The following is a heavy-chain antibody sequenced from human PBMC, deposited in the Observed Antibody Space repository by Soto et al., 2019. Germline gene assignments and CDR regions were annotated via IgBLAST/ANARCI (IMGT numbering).Heavy chain of an antibody. CDR2: INYDGYT. Sequence: PSEARSLTCTVSGGSISTYYWNWIRQPPGKGLEWIGNINYDGYTNYSPSLKNRVTMSLDTSKNQFSLKLSSMTAADTAVYFCARYPSGSPFDYWGQGTLVTVSS. D-gene: IGHD1-26*01. V-gene: IGHV4-59*01. CDR3: ARYPSGSPFDY. CDR1: GGSISTYY. J-gene: IGHJ4*02.